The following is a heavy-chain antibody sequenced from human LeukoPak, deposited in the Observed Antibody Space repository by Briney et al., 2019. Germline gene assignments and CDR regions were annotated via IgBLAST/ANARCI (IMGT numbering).Heavy chain of an antibody. CDR1: GGSISSYY. V-gene: IGHV4-59*06. J-gene: IGHJ6*02. D-gene: IGHD5/OR15-5a*01. CDR2: IYHSGST. CDR3: ASVRGRSGMDV. Sequence: SETLSLTCTVSGGSISSYYWSWIRQPPGKGLEWIGYIYHSGSTYYNPSLKSRVTISLDTSKEQFSLKLTPITAADTAVYYCASVRGRSGMDVWGPGTTVTVSS.